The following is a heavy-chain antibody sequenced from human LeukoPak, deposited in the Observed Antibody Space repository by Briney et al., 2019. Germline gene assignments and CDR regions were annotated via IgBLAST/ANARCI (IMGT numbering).Heavy chain of an antibody. CDR3: AKDMWVRGVRGYFDY. D-gene: IGHD3-10*01. V-gene: IGHV3-23*01. CDR2: ISGGVYNT. CDR1: GFTFSNYG. Sequence: PGGSLRLSCEASGFTFSNYGMNWVRQAPGKGLEWVSGISGGVYNTYYADSVKGRLTISRDNAKNSLYLQMNSLRAEDTALSYCAKDMWVRGVRGYFDYWGQGTLVTVSS. J-gene: IGHJ4*02.